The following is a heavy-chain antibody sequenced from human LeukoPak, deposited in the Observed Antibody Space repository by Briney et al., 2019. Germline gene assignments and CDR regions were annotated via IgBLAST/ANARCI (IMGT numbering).Heavy chain of an antibody. CDR1: GGSISSYY. V-gene: IGHV4-4*07. Sequence: SETLSLTCTVSGGSISSYYWSWIRQPAGKGLEWIGRIYTSGSTNYNPSLKSRVTMSVDTSKNQFSLKLSSVTAADTAVYYCARVGMITFGGVIVSDYYYYMDVWGKGTTVTISS. CDR3: ARVGMITFGGVIVSDYYYYMDV. CDR2: IYTSGST. J-gene: IGHJ6*03. D-gene: IGHD3-16*02.